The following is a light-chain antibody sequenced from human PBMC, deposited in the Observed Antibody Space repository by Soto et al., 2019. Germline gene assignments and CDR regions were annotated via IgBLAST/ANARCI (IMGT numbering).Light chain of an antibody. CDR2: AAS. V-gene: IGKV1-39*01. CDR1: QSISSY. Sequence: DIHMSQSPSSLSASVGYIFTITGRASQSISSYLNWYQQKTVKAPKLLIYAASSLQSGVPSRLSGSGYATDLTITISSMQHEDFETYYCQQSYSNPITFGHGTRLEIK. CDR3: QQSYSNPIT. J-gene: IGKJ5*01.